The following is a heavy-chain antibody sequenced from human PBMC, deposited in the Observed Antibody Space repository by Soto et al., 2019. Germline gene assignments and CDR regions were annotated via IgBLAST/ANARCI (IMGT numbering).Heavy chain of an antibody. J-gene: IGHJ4*02. Sequence: EVQLLESGGGLVQPGGSLRLSCAASGFTFSSYAMSWVRQAPGKGLEWVSVISGSGGSTYYADSVKGRFTISRDNSKNTLFLQMNSLRAEDTAVYYCAKVRSSDKQLGYCSGGTCYLDLDYWGQGTLVTVSS. CDR1: GFTFSSYA. CDR2: ISGSGGST. V-gene: IGHV3-23*01. CDR3: AKVRSSDKQLGYCSGGTCYLDLDY. D-gene: IGHD2-15*01.